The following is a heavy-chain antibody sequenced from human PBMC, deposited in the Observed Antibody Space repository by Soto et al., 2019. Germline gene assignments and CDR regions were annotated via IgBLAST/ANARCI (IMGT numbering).Heavy chain of an antibody. CDR1: GGSVSSGSYY. V-gene: IGHV4-61*01. D-gene: IGHD4-17*01. CDR3: ARVMTTVRAFDI. J-gene: IGHJ3*02. Sequence: VQLQESGPGLVKPSETLSLTCTVSGGSVSSGSYYWSWIRQPPGKGLEWIGYIYYSGSTNYNPSLKSRVTISVDTSKNQFSLKLSSVTAADTAVYYCARVMTTVRAFDIWGQGTMVTVSS. CDR2: IYYSGST.